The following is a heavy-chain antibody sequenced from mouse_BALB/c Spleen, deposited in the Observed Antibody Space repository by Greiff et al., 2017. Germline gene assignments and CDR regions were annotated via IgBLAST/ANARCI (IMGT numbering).Heavy chain of an antibody. CDR3: ARLGPGDYFDY. Sequence: EVMLVESGGGLVQPGGSRKLSCAASGFTFSSFGMHWVRQAPEKGLEWVAYISSGSSTIYYADTVKGRFTISRDNPKNTLFLQMTSLRSEDTAMYYCARLGPGDYFDYWGQGTTLTVSS. CDR2: ISSGSSTI. V-gene: IGHV5-17*02. D-gene: IGHD4-1*01. CDR1: GFTFSSFG. J-gene: IGHJ2*01.